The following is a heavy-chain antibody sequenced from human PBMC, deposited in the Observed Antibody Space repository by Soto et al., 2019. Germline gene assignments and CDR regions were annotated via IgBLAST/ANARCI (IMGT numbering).Heavy chain of an antibody. Sequence: SETLSLTCAVSGVSISSSNWWSWVRQPPGKGLEWIGEIYHSGSTNYNPSLKSRVTISVDKSKNQFSLKLSSVTAADTAVYYCASRINYYDSSFDPWGQGTLVTVSS. CDR1: GVSISSSNW. CDR2: IYHSGST. D-gene: IGHD3-22*01. J-gene: IGHJ5*02. V-gene: IGHV4-4*02. CDR3: ASRINYYDSSFDP.